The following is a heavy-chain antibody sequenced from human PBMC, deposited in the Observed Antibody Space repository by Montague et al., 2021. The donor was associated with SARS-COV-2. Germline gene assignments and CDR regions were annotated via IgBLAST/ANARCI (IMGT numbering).Heavy chain of an antibody. Sequence: SETLSLTCAVYGGSFNDYYWSWIRQAPGKGLEWIGEINHSGSAKYNPYNPSLRSRVTMSVDKSKNQFSLNLHSVTAADTAVYYCAGQGGSGATGACHDWGQGTLVSVSS. CDR3: AGQGGSGATGACHD. D-gene: IGHD4/OR15-4a*01. CDR2: INHSGSA. J-gene: IGHJ4*01. CDR1: GGSFNDYY. V-gene: IGHV4-34*01.